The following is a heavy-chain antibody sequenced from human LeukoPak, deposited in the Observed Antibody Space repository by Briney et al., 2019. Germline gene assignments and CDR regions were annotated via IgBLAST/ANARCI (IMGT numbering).Heavy chain of an antibody. CDR2: INPNSGGT. D-gene: IGHD2-15*01. J-gene: IGHJ4*02. CDR3: ARVGGGLIYYFDQ. V-gene: IGHV1-2*02. CDR1: GYTFAAYY. Sequence: ASVKVSCKASGYTFAAYYMYWVRQAPGQGLEWMGWINPNSGGTKYAQKFQGRVTMTRDTPISTAYMELSRLRSDDTAVYYCARVGGGLIYYFDQWGQGTLVTVSS.